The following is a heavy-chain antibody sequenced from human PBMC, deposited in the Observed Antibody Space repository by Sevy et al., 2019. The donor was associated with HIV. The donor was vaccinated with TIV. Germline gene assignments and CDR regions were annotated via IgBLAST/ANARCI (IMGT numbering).Heavy chain of an antibody. D-gene: IGHD3-10*01. CDR2: IWYDGTNK. Sequence: GGSLRLSCAASGFTFSSYGMHWVRQAPGKGLEWVALIWYDGTNKYYADSVKGRFTISGENSKNTLYLQMNSLRAEDTAVYYCVGGAYYYASRSQNFDYWGPGTLVTVSS. J-gene: IGHJ4*02. V-gene: IGHV3-33*01. CDR3: VGGAYYYASRSQNFDY. CDR1: GFTFSSYG.